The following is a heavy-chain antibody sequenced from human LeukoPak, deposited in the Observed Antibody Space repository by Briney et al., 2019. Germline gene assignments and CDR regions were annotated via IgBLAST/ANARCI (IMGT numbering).Heavy chain of an antibody. V-gene: IGHV3-21*01. CDR3: ARGYCSSTSCYYLFDY. Sequence: GGSLRPSCAASGFTFSSYSMNWVRQAPGKGLEWVSSISSSSSYIYYADSVKGRFTISRDNAKNSLYLQMNSLRAEDTAVYHCARGYCSSTSCYYLFDYWGQGTLVTVSS. CDR2: ISSSSSYI. J-gene: IGHJ4*02. CDR1: GFTFSSYS. D-gene: IGHD2-2*01.